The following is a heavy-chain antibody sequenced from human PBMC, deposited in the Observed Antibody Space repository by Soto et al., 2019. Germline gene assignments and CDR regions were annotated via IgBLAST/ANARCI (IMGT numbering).Heavy chain of an antibody. J-gene: IGHJ4*02. D-gene: IGHD2-8*01. CDR1: GFSFSRYA. CDR3: AWRPYQGACPNGVCHRLVN. CDR2: ISYDGNDK. Sequence: PEGSLRLSFAAPGFSFSRYAMHWFGQAQGKGLEWVAYISYDGNDKYYGNTWKGRVAVSRDDSKITWCVQTNSLCTEDTAFYFCAWRPYQGACPNGVCHRLVNWGPEALVTVSS. V-gene: IGHV3-30-3*02.